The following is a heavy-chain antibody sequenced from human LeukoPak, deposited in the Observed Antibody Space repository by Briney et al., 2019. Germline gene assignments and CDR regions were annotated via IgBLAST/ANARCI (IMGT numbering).Heavy chain of an antibody. CDR2: INPSGGTT. J-gene: IGHJ3*02. CDR3: ARDAPSEAALVSAFDI. D-gene: IGHD5-18*01. Sequence: GASVKVSCKASGYTFTNYYMHWVRQAPGQGLEWMGIINPSGGTTGYAQKFQGRLTMTRDTSTSTVYMELSSLRSEDTAVYFCARDAPSEAALVSAFDIWGQGTMVTISS. V-gene: IGHV1-46*01. CDR1: GYTFTNYY.